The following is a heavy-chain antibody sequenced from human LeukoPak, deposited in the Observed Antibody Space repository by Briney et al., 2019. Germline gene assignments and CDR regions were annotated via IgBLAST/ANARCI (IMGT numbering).Heavy chain of an antibody. Sequence: SETLSLTCTVSGASISSSTYYWGWIRQPPGKGLEWIVTVYYSGGTSYYPSLKSRVTISVDTSKNQFSLKLTSVTAADTAVYYCATQAAGGPLDYWGQGTLVTVSS. CDR3: ATQAAGGPLDY. CDR2: VYYSGGT. D-gene: IGHD2-15*01. J-gene: IGHJ4*02. V-gene: IGHV4-39*01. CDR1: GASISSSTYY.